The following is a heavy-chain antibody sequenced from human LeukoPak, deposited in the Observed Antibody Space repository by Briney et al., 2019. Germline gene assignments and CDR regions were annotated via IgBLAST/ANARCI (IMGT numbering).Heavy chain of an antibody. CDR2: INTDWSVT. V-gene: IGHV3-74*01. Sequence: GGSLRLSCAASGFTFSKYWMLWVRQAPGKGLESVSRINTDWSVTTYADSVKGRFTVSRDNADNTMFLQMNSVRDEDTAVYYCATKQWLSPPPDSWGQGTPVPVSS. J-gene: IGHJ4*02. CDR1: GFTFSKYW. D-gene: IGHD6-19*01. CDR3: ATKQWLSPPPDS.